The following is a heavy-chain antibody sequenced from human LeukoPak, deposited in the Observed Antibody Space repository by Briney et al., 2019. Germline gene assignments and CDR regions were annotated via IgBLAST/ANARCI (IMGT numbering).Heavy chain of an antibody. CDR2: MFYRGST. CDR3: ARQDYTTGWYFLDQ. D-gene: IGHD6-19*01. J-gene: IGHJ4*02. CDR1: GASVSSGSYS. V-gene: IGHV4-61*01. Sequence: SETLSLTCTVSGASVSSGSYSWNWIRQPPGKGLEWIGYMFYRGSTNYNPSLKSRVTISVDSSKNQFSLNLSSVTAADTAVYYCARQDYTTGWYFLDQWGQGTLVTASS.